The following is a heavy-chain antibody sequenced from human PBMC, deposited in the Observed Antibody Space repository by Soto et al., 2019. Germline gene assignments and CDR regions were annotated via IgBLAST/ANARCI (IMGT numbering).Heavy chain of an antibody. V-gene: IGHV1-69*06. D-gene: IGHD3-10*01. CDR2: TIPVFNTA. CDR1: GGTLSDHG. Sequence: QVQLEQSGAEVKKPGSSVKISCKASGGTLSDHGVSWLRQAPGQGLEWVGGTIPVFNTANYAPKFQCRVTIAADKSTNIAYMELGSLRSDDTAFYSCARGVYGSGNYYTGPSAFDIWGQGTLVIVSS. CDR3: ARGVYGSGNYYTGPSAFDI. J-gene: IGHJ3*02.